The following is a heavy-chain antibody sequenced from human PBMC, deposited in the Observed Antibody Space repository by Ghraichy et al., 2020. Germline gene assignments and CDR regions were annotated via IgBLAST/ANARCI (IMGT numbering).Heavy chain of an antibody. J-gene: IGHJ3*02. CDR2: IYASGST. Sequence: GSLSLTCTVSGDSIRSYYWSWIRQPPGKGLEWIGYIYASGSTNYNPSLKSRVTISVDTSKNQFSLKLNSVTAADTAVYYCARPQLVTPDDAFDIWGQGTMVTVSS. CDR1: GDSIRSYY. V-gene: IGHV4-4*09. CDR3: ARPQLVTPDDAFDI. D-gene: IGHD6-6*01.